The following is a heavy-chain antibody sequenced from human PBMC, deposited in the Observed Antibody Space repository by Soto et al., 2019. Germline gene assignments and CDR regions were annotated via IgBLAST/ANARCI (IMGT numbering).Heavy chain of an antibody. CDR2: ISYDGSNK. D-gene: IGHD3-16*01. CDR1: GFTFSSYG. J-gene: IGHJ4*02. V-gene: IGHV3-30*18. CDR3: AKDHLTWGGYYFDY. Sequence: GGSLRLSCAASGFTFSSYGMHWVRQAPGKGLEWVAVISYDGSNKYYADSVKGRFTISRDNSKNTLYLQMNSLRAEDTAVYYCAKDHLTWGGYYFDYWGQGTLVTVSS.